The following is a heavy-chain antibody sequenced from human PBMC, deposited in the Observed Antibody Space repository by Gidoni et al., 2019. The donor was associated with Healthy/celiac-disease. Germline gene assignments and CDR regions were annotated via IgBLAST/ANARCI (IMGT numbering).Heavy chain of an antibody. CDR1: GFTFSSYG. CDR3: ARDRGDGRQYFDY. J-gene: IGHJ4*02. D-gene: IGHD2-21*02. V-gene: IGHV3-33*01. Sequence: QVQLVESGGGVVQPGRSLRLSCAASGFTFSSYGMHWVRQAPGKGLEWVAVIWYDGSNKYYADSVKGRFTISRDNSKNTLYLQMNSLRAEDTAVYYCARDRGDGRQYFDYWGQGTLVTVSS. CDR2: IWYDGSNK.